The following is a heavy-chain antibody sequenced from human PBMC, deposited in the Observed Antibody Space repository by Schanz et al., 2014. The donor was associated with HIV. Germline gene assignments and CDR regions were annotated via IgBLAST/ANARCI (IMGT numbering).Heavy chain of an antibody. D-gene: IGHD5-12*01. CDR2: VTNSGSYV. J-gene: IGHJ4*02. V-gene: IGHV3-23*05. CDR1: GFVFRDFA. CDR3: AKGSGWLRLRIDY. Sequence: EVQLLESGGDLAQPGDSLRLSCVASGFVFRDFAMAWVRQAPGKGLEWVSAVTNSGSYVNYADSVKGRFTMSRDNSKNTLSLQMDSLRVDDTAIYYCAKGSGWLRLRIDYWGQGTLVTVSS.